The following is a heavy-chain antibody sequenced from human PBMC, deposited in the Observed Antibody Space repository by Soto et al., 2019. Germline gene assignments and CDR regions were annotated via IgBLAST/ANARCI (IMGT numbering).Heavy chain of an antibody. J-gene: IGHJ5*02. CDR1: GGSISSGDYY. CDR2: IYYSGST. D-gene: IGHD3-3*01. CDR3: AREDTIFGFDP. Sequence: QVQLQESGPGLVKPSQTLSLTCTVSGGSISSGDYYWSWIRQPPGKGLEWIGYIYYSGSTYYNPSLESRVTISVDTSKTQFSLKLRSVTAADTAVYYCAREDTIFGFDPWGQGTLVTVSS. V-gene: IGHV4-30-4*01.